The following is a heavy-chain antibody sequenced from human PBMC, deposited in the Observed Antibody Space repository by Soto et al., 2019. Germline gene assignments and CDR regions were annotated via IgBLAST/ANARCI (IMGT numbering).Heavy chain of an antibody. CDR3: AKDIVAVGCYETFDF. V-gene: IGHV3-23*01. D-gene: IGHD5-12*01. CDR2: ISGSGGST. CDR1: GFTFSNFA. Sequence: PGGSLRLSCAASGFTFSNFAMRWVRQAPGKGLEWVSDISGSGGSTYYAESVKGRFTISRDNSKSTLFLQMNSLRVEDTAVYYCAKDIVAVGCYETFDFWGQETMVTVSS. J-gene: IGHJ4*02.